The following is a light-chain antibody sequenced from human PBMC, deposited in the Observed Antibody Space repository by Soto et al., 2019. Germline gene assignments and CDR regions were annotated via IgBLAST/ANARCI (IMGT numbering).Light chain of an antibody. CDR3: LQHNTYPFT. CDR1: QDIRID. Sequence: DIQMTQSPSSLSASVGDRVTITCRASQDIRIDLGWFQQKPGKAPKRLIYAASTLESGVPSRVRGSRSGTEFTLTISTLRPEDFETFYCLQHNTYPFTFGPGTKVDIK. J-gene: IGKJ3*01. V-gene: IGKV1-17*01. CDR2: AAS.